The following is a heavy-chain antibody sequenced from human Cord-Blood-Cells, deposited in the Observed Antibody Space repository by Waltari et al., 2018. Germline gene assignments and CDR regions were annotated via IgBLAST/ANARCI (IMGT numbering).Heavy chain of an antibody. Sequence: QVQLQQWGAGLLKPSETLSLTCAVYGGSFSGYYWSWTRQPPGKGLEWIGEINHNGSTNYNPSLKSRVTISVDTSKNQFSLKLSSVTAADTAVYYCARRGMYCSSTSCYYYYGMDVWGQGTTVTVSS. CDR1: GGSFSGYY. V-gene: IGHV4-34*01. J-gene: IGHJ6*02. CDR3: ARRGMYCSSTSCYYYYGMDV. D-gene: IGHD2-2*01. CDR2: INHNGST.